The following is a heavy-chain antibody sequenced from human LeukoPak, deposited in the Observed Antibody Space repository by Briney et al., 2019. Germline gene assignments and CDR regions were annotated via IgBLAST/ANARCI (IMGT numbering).Heavy chain of an antibody. Sequence: SVKVSCEGSGYTFIGYYIHWVRQAPGQGPEWMGWINPNTGGTNYAQNFQGRVTMTRDTSIRTAYMELRRLRSDDTAVYYCARGLYCSSASCYIGLGYYYYYMDVWGKGTTVTVS. V-gene: IGHV1-2*02. CDR2: INPNTGGT. J-gene: IGHJ6*03. CDR1: GYTFIGYY. CDR3: ARGLYCSSASCYIGLGYYYYYMDV. D-gene: IGHD2-2*02.